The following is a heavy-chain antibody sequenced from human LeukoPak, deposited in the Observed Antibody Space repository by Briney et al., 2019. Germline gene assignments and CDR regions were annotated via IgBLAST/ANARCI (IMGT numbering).Heavy chain of an antibody. J-gene: IGHJ4*02. CDR1: GFTFNTHG. CDR2: IWFDGSVK. D-gene: IGHD3-3*01. Sequence: GGSLRLSCAASGFTFNTHGMHWVRQAPGKGLEWVAAIWFDGSVKHYSDAVKGRFTISRDNSLNTLYLQMNSLRVEDTAIYYCAKDTAVEFLEPAFWGQGTLVTVSP. V-gene: IGHV3-33*06. CDR3: AKDTAVEFLEPAF.